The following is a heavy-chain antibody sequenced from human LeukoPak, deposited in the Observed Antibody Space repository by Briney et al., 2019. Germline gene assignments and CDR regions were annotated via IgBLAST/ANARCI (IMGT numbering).Heavy chain of an antibody. D-gene: IGHD3-16*01. Sequence: SETLSLTCAVYDASLTGYYWSWIRQPPGKGLEWIGEINHSGNTNYNPSLKSRVTISVDTSKNQFSLKLSSVTAADTAVYYCARGGVWKSPFDAFDIWGQGTMVTVSS. CDR2: INHSGNT. V-gene: IGHV4-34*01. CDR1: DASLTGYY. J-gene: IGHJ3*02. CDR3: ARGGVWKSPFDAFDI.